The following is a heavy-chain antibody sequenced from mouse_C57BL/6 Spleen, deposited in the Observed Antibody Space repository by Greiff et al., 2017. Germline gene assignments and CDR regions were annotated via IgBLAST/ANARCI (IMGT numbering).Heavy chain of an antibody. CDR1: GYSFTGYF. CDR3: ARSNYYDYDVAMDY. CDR2: INPYNGDT. Sequence: EVQLQQSGPELVKPGDSVQISCKASGYSFTGYFMNWVMQSHGKSLEWIGRINPYNGDTFYNQKFKGKATLTVDKSSSTAHMELRSLTSEDSAVYYCARSNYYDYDVAMDYWGQGASVTVST. J-gene: IGHJ4*01. V-gene: IGHV1-20*01. D-gene: IGHD2-4*01.